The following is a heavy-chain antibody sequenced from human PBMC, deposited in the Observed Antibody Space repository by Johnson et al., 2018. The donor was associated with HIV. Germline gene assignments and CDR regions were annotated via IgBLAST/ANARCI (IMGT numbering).Heavy chain of an antibody. V-gene: IGHV3-74*01. Sequence: VQLVESGGGLVQPGGSLRLSCAASGFTLSSYWMHWVRQAPGKGLVWVSRSNNDGSSSTYADFVKGRFTISRDNAKNTLYLQMNSLRAEDTAVYYCARERIGYSSSGDAFDIWGQETVVTVSS. D-gene: IGHD6-13*01. CDR2: SNNDGSSS. J-gene: IGHJ3*02. CDR3: ARERIGYSSSGDAFDI. CDR1: GFTLSSYW.